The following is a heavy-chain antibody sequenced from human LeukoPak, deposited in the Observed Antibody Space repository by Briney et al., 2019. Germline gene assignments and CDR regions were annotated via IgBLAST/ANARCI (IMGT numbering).Heavy chain of an antibody. D-gene: IGHD4-17*01. J-gene: IGHJ3*02. V-gene: IGHV4-59*08. CDR1: GGSISSYY. Sequence: SETLSLTCTVSGGSISSYYWSWIRQPPGKGLEWLGYIYYSGSTNYNPSLKSRVTISVDTSKNQFSLKLSSVTAADTAVYYCSRRDSGEPPGVFDIGAQGKMVTVS. CDR3: SRRDSGEPPGVFDI. CDR2: IYYSGST.